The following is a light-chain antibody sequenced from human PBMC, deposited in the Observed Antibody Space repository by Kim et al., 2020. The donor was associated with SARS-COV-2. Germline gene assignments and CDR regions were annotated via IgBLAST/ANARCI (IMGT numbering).Light chain of an antibody. CDR2: DTS. CDR1: AGAVTSDHY. Sequence: PGGTVTLTCGCTAGAVTSDHYPCWYQKKPRQPPRTMIYDTSNKHCRTPARSAGSLLGGKAALTFAGAQPEDEDEYCCLRSSGAARVFGGGTKLTVL. V-gene: IGLV7-46*01. CDR3: LRSSGAARV. J-gene: IGLJ3*02.